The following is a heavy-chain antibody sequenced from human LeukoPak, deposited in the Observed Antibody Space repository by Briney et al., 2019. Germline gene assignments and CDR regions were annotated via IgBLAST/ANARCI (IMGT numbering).Heavy chain of an antibody. V-gene: IGHV4-59*01. CDR1: GGSITNYY. CDR2: IYYSGST. J-gene: IGHJ6*03. Sequence: PSETLSLTCTVSGGSITNYYWSWIRQPPGKGLEWIGYIYYSGSTNYNPSPKSRVTISVDTSKNQFSLKLSSVTAADTAVYYCATSPRIAVAGSYYYYYYYMDVWGKGTTVTISS. D-gene: IGHD6-19*01. CDR3: ATSPRIAVAGSYYYYYYYMDV.